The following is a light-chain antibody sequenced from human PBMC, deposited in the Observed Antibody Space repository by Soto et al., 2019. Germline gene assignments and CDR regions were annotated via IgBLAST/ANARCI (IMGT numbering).Light chain of an antibody. Sequence: DIQLTQSPSTLAASVGDRVTINCRASQRIDRYVAWYQQKPGKAPKLLVYDASTWEGGVPSRFSGSGSATEFILIISSLQPDDFATYYCQQYKDDAWTFGQGTRVEIK. CDR3: QQYKDDAWT. CDR2: DAS. CDR1: QRIDRY. J-gene: IGKJ1*01. V-gene: IGKV1-5*01.